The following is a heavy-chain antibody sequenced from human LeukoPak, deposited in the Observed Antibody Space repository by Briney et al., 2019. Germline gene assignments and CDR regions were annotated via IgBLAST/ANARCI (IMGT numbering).Heavy chain of an antibody. Sequence: AGGSLRLSCAASGLTFSDYYMSWIRQAPGKGLEWVSYISSASRTIYYTDSVKGRFTISRDNAKNSLYLQMSSLRVEDTAVYYCASWAGNTQSDSWSGPFDYWGQGTLVTVSS. CDR3: ASWAGNTQSDSWSGPFDY. J-gene: IGHJ4*02. CDR2: ISSASRTI. V-gene: IGHV3-11*04. CDR1: GLTFSDYY. D-gene: IGHD3-3*01.